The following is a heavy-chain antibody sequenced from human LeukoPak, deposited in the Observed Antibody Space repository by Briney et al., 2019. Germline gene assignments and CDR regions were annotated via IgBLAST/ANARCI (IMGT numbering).Heavy chain of an antibody. Sequence: PSETLSLTCTVSGGSISSGGYYWSCIRQPPGKGLEWIGYIYHSGSTYYNSSLKSRVTISVDRSKNQFSLKLSSVTAADTAVYYCAIQWGRGDYWGQGTLVTVSS. CDR3: AIQWGRGDY. CDR1: GGSISSGGYY. V-gene: IGHV4-30-2*01. CDR2: IYHSGST. J-gene: IGHJ4*02. D-gene: IGHD3-10*01.